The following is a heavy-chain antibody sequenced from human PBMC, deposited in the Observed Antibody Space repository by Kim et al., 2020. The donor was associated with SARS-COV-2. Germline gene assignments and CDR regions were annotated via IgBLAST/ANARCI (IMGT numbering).Heavy chain of an antibody. Sequence: SETLSLTCTVSGGSISSSSYYWGWIRQPPGKGLEWIGSIYYSGSTYYNPSLKSRVTISVDTSKNQFSLKLSSVTAADTAVYYCARYNWKPGLQYYFDYWGQGTLVTVSS. J-gene: IGHJ4*02. D-gene: IGHD1-20*01. CDR2: IYYSGST. CDR1: GGSISSSSYY. V-gene: IGHV4-39*01. CDR3: ARYNWKPGLQYYFDY.